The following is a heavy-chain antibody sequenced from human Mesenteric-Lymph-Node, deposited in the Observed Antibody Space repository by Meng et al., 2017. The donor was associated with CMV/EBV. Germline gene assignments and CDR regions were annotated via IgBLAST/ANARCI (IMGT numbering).Heavy chain of an antibody. CDR2: IKQDGSEK. V-gene: IGHV3-7*01. J-gene: IGHJ4*02. CDR3: ARRYCDILTGYYRPYFDY. Sequence: GESLKISCAASGFTFSSYWMSWVRQAPGKGLEWVANIKQDGSEKYYVDSVKGRFTISRDNAKNSLYLQMNSLRAEDTAVYYCARRYCDILTGYYRPYFDYWGQGTLVTVSS. D-gene: IGHD3-9*01. CDR1: GFTFSSYW.